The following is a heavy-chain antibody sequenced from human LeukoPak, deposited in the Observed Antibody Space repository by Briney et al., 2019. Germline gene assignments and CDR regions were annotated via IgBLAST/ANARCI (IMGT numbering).Heavy chain of an antibody. J-gene: IGHJ6*03. CDR2: IVSKTDGGTT. CDR3: ARVLSGRGSLYDYYYYMDV. D-gene: IGHD3-10*01. Sequence: PGGSLRLSCAASGFTFSNAWISWVRQAPGKGLEWVGRIVSKTDGGTTDYGAPAKGRFSLSRDDSKNTLYLQMNSLRAEDTAVYYCARVLSGRGSLYDYYYYMDVWGKGTTVTISS. V-gene: IGHV3-15*04. CDR1: GFTFSNAW.